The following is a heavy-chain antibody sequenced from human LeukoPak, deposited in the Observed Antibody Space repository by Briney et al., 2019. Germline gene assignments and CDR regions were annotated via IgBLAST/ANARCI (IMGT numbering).Heavy chain of an antibody. D-gene: IGHD3-3*01. CDR2: ISGSGSTI. CDR1: GFTFSDYY. Sequence: GSLRLSCAASGFTFSDYYMSWIRRAPGKGLGGVSYISGSGSTIYYGDSVKGGFTISRDNAKNSLYLQMNSLRAEDTAVYYCARERGYDFWSGSRVLFDYWGQGTLVTVSS. J-gene: IGHJ4*02. V-gene: IGHV3-11*04. CDR3: ARERGYDFWSGSRVLFDY.